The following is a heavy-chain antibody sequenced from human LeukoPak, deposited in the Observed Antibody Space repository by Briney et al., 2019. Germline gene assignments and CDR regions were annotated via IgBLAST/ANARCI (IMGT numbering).Heavy chain of an antibody. CDR1: GFTFSDHY. CDR3: ARVGTAAEDYFDY. J-gene: IGHJ4*02. V-gene: IGHV3-72*01. D-gene: IGHD6-13*01. CDR2: TRNKANSYTT. Sequence: GGSLRLSCAASGFTFSDHYMDWVRQAPGKGLEWVGRTRNKANSYTTEYAASVKGRFTISRDDSKKSLYLQMNSLKTEDTAVYYCARVGTAAEDYFDYWGQGTLVTVSS.